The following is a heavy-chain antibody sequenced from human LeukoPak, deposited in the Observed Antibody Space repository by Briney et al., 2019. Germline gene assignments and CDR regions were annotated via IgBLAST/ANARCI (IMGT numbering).Heavy chain of an antibody. CDR1: GGSIRSNSSY. D-gene: IGHD4-11*01. Sequence: NPSETLSLTCTVSGGSIRSNSSYWGWVRQPPGKGLEWIGTIYYSGSTYYNPSLKSRVTISVDTSKVQFSLKLSSVTAADTAVYYCAKEDYRMGNGMDVWGQGTTVTVSS. CDR2: IYYSGST. CDR3: AKEDYRMGNGMDV. J-gene: IGHJ6*02. V-gene: IGHV4-39*02.